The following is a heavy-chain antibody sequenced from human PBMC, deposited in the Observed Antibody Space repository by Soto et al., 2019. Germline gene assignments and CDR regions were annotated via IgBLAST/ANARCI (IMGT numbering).Heavy chain of an antibody. CDR1: GGSISSGGYY. Sequence: SETLSLTCTVSGGSISSGGYYWSWIRQHPGKGLEWIGYIYYSGSTYYNPSLKSRVTISVDTSKNQFSLKLSSVTAADTAVYYCGRGQRIVVPAAATYYYYGMDVWGQGTTVTVSS. V-gene: IGHV4-31*03. D-gene: IGHD2-2*01. CDR3: GRGQRIVVPAAATYYYYGMDV. CDR2: IYYSGST. J-gene: IGHJ6*02.